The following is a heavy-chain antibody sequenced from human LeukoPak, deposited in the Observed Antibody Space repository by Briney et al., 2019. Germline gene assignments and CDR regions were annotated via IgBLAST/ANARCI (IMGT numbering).Heavy chain of an antibody. J-gene: IGHJ4*02. Sequence: PRASVKVSCKASGGTFSSYAISWVRQAPGQGLEWMGGIIPIFGTANYAQKFQGRVTITADKSTSTAYMELSSLRSEDTAVYYCAVGGRRGMATINTDFDYWGQGTLVTVSS. D-gene: IGHD5-24*01. CDR2: IIPIFGTA. V-gene: IGHV1-69*06. CDR1: GGTFSSYA. CDR3: AVGGRRGMATINTDFDY.